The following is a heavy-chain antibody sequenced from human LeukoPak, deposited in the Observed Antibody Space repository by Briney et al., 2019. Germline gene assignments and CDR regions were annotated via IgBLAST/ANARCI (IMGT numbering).Heavy chain of an antibody. CDR3: ARALVVPAAIMRGRWFDP. CDR2: IYYSGST. V-gene: IGHV4-59*12. CDR1: GGSISSYY. D-gene: IGHD2-2*02. Sequence: SETLSLTCTVSGGSISSYYWNWIRQPPGKGLEWIGYIYYSGSTNYNPSLKSRVTISVDTSKNQFSLKLSSVTAADTAVYYCARALVVPAAIMRGRWFDPWGQGTLVTVSS. J-gene: IGHJ5*02.